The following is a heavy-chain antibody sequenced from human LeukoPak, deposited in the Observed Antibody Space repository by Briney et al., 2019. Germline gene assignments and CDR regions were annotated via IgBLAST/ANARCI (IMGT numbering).Heavy chain of an antibody. D-gene: IGHD3-9*01. J-gene: IGHJ5*02. CDR3: ARSYFDVLTNYYMWLAP. CDR1: GYTFIAWH. Sequence: ASVKVSCKASGYTFIAWHLHWVRRAPGQLFEWMGRINPESGDTNYAQNFQDRVTMTGDTSISTAYLELSSLRSDDTAVFYCARSYFDVLTNYYMWLAPWGQGTLVTVSS. CDR2: INPESGDT. V-gene: IGHV1-2*06.